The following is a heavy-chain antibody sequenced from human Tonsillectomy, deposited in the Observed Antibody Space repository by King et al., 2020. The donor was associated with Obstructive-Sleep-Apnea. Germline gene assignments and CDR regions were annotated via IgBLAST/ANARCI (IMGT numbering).Heavy chain of an antibody. J-gene: IGHJ2*01. D-gene: IGHD6-13*01. V-gene: IGHV4-59*01. CDR3: ARTLSIAAAGTGWYFDL. CDR1: GGSISSYY. CDR2: IYYSGST. Sequence: QLQESGPGLVKPSETLSLTCTVSGGSISSYYWSWIRQPPGKGLEWIGYIYYSGSTNYNPSLKSRVTISVDTSKNQFSLKLSSVTAADTAVDYCARTLSIAAAGTGWYFDLWGRGTLVTVSS.